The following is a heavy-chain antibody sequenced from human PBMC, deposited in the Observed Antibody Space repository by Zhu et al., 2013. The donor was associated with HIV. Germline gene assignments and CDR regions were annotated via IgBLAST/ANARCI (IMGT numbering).Heavy chain of an antibody. D-gene: IGHD6-13*01. CDR2: INPNSGDT. CDR1: GYTFTGYY. Sequence: QVQLVQSGAEVKKPGASVKVSCKASGYTFTGYYMYWVRQAPGQGLEWMGWINPNSGDTNYAQKFQGRVTMARDTSISTAYMELSRLRSDDTAVYYCARDSSSPPGWYFDLWGRGTLVTVSS. V-gene: IGHV1-2*02. J-gene: IGHJ2*01. CDR3: ARDSSSPPGWYFDL.